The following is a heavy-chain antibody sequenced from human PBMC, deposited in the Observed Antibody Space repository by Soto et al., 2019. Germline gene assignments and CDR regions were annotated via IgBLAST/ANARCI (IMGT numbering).Heavy chain of an antibody. J-gene: IGHJ4*02. CDR3: ARVPDAVAAQVDY. V-gene: IGHV3-33*01. CDR1: GFTFSSYG. Sequence: GGSLRLSCAASGFTFSSYGMHWVRQAPGKGLEWVAVIWYDGSNKYYADSVKGRFTISRDNSKNTLYLQMNSLRAEDTAVYYCARVPDAVAAQVDYWGQGTLVTVSS. D-gene: IGHD6-19*01. CDR2: IWYDGSNK.